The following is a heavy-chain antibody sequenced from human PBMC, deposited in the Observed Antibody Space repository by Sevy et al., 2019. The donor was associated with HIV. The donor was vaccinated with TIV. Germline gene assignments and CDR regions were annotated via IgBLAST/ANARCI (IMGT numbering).Heavy chain of an antibody. V-gene: IGHV3-7*04. CDR1: GFTFSTYW. Sequence: GGSLRLSCAASGFTFSTYWMSWVRQAPGKGLEWVATMKQDGSEKDYVDSVKGRFTISRDNAKNSLYLQMNSLRGEDTAVFYGVRGGVGGYSYSLDSWGQGTLVTVSS. CDR3: VRGGVGGYSYSLDS. CDR2: MKQDGSEK. J-gene: IGHJ4*02. D-gene: IGHD5-18*01.